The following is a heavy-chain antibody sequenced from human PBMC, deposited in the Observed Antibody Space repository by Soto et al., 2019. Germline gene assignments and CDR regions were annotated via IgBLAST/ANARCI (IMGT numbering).Heavy chain of an antibody. V-gene: IGHV1-8*01. J-gene: IGHJ3*01. CDR2: MNPNSGNT. Sequence: ASVKVSCKASGYTFTIYDINWVRQATGQGLEWMGWMNPNSGNTHYAQKFQGRVTMTTDTSTSTAYMELSSLRPDDTAVYYCARRVALAPVYDAYDVWGQGTMVTVSS. D-gene: IGHD2-8*01. CDR3: ARRVALAPVYDAYDV. CDR1: GYTFTIYD.